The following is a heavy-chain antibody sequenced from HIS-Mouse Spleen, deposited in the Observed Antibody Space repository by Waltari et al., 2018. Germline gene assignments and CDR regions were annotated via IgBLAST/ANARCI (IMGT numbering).Heavy chain of an antibody. V-gene: IGHV4-39*07. J-gene: IGHJ2*01. CDR3: AREIPYSSSWYDWYFDL. D-gene: IGHD6-13*01. CDR2: IYYSGST. Sequence: QLQLQESGPGLVKPSETLSLTCTVSGGSISSSSYYWGWIRQPPGKGLEWIGRIYYSGSTYYNPSLTSRVTIAVETSKNQFSLKLSSVTAAETAVYYGAREIPYSSSWYDWYFDLWGRGTLVTVSS. CDR1: GGSISSSSYY.